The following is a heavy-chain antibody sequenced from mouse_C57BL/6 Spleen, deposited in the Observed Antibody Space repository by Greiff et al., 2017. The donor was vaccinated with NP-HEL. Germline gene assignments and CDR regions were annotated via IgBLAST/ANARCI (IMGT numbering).Heavy chain of an antibody. CDR2: INPNNGGT. CDR1: GYTFTDYN. Sequence: EVQLQQSGPELVKPGASVKIPCKASGYTFTDYNMDWVKQSHGKSLEWIGDINPNNGGTIYNQKFKGKATLTVDKSSSTAYMELRSLTSEDTAVYYCARRRLGRGFAYWGQGTLVTVSA. J-gene: IGHJ3*01. V-gene: IGHV1-18*01. D-gene: IGHD4-1*01. CDR3: ARRRLGRGFAY.